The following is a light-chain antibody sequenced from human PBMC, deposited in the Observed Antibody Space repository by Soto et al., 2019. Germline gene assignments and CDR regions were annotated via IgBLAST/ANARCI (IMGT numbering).Light chain of an antibody. CDR1: QSVLYSSNNMNY. CDR2: WAS. Sequence: DVVLTQSPDSLAVSLGERATINCKSSQSVLYSSNNMNYLAWYQQKAGQPPKLLIYWASTRESGVPDRFGGSGSGTEFTLTISSLQAEDVAVYYCQQYYSSPWTFGQGTKVKSN. CDR3: QQYYSSPWT. V-gene: IGKV4-1*01. J-gene: IGKJ1*01.